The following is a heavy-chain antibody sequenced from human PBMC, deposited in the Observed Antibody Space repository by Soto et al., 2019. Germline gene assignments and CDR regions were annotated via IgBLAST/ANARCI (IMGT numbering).Heavy chain of an antibody. CDR3: ATAFSGYDYVDY. J-gene: IGHJ4*02. V-gene: IGHV3-23*01. Sequence: GGSLRLSCAASGFTFSSYAMSWVRQAPGKGLEWVSAISGSGGSTYYADSVKGRFTISRDNSKNTLYLQMNSLRAEDTAVYYCATAFSGYDYVDYWGQGTLVTVSS. D-gene: IGHD5-12*01. CDR1: GFTFSSYA. CDR2: ISGSGGST.